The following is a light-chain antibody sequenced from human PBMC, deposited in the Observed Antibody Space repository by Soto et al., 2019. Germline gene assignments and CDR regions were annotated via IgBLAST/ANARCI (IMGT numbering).Light chain of an antibody. CDR2: DAS. V-gene: IGKV3-11*01. J-gene: IGKJ3*01. Sequence: EIVLTQSPATLSLSPGERATLSCRASQSVSSYLAWYQQKPGQAPRLLIYDASSRATGIPARFSGSGSGTDFTITISSLEPEDFAVYYCQQRSNWRFTFGPGTKVDIK. CDR3: QQRSNWRFT. CDR1: QSVSSY.